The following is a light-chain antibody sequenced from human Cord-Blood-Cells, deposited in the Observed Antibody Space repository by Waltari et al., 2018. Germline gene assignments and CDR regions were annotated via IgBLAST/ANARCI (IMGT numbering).Light chain of an antibody. CDR3: QSADSSGTYVV. V-gene: IGLV3-25*03. CDR2: KDS. Sequence: SYELTQPPSLPLPPGQTARITSPGDALPKQYAISYQQKPGQAPVLVIYKDSERPSGIPERFSGSSSGTTVTLTISGVQAEDEADYYCQSADSSGTYVVFGGGTKLTVL. J-gene: IGLJ2*01. CDR1: ALPKQY.